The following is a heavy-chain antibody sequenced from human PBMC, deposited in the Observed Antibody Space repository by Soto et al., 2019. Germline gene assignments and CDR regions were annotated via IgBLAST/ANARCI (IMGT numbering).Heavy chain of an antibody. V-gene: IGHV5-10-1*01. Sequence: PGESLKISCKGSGYSFTSYWISWVRQMPGKGLEWMGRIDPSDSYTNYSPSFQGHVTISADKSISTAYLQWSSLKASDTAMYYCATYYYDSSGSYGMDVWGQGNTVTVSS. CDR3: ATYYYDSSGSYGMDV. D-gene: IGHD3-22*01. CDR1: GYSFTSYW. J-gene: IGHJ6*02. CDR2: IDPSDSYT.